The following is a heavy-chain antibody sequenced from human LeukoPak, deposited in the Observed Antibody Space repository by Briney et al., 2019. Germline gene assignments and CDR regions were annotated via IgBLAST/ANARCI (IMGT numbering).Heavy chain of an antibody. Sequence: SETLSLTCTVSGDSVTNATNYWGWIRQPPGKGLEWIGTIYYSGTTYYNPSLKSRVTISVDTSKNQFSLKLSSVTAADTAVYYCARTLGDYGSGSYYYWGQGTLVTVSS. CDR2: IYYSGTT. J-gene: IGHJ4*02. V-gene: IGHV4-39*01. CDR3: ARTLGDYGSGSYYY. D-gene: IGHD3-10*01. CDR1: GDSVTNATNY.